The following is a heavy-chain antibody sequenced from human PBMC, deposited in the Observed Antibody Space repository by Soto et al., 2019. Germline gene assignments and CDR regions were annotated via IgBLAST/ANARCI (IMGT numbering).Heavy chain of an antibody. V-gene: IGHV3-30-3*01. Sequence: GGSLRLSCAASGFTFSSYAMHWVRQAPGKGLEWVAVISYDGSNKYYADSVKGRFTISRDNSKNTLYLQMNSLRAEDTAVYYCARELGPYYDILTGYYYYYGMDVWGQGTTVTVSS. CDR1: GFTFSSYA. D-gene: IGHD3-9*01. J-gene: IGHJ6*02. CDR2: ISYDGSNK. CDR3: ARELGPYYDILTGYYYYYGMDV.